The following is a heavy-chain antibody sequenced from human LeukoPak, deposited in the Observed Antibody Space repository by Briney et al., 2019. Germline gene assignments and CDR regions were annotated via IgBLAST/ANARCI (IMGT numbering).Heavy chain of an antibody. Sequence: ASVKVSCKASGYTFTGYYMHWVRQAPGQGLEWMGRINPNSGGTNYAQKFQGRVTMTRDTSISTAYMELSRLRSDDTAVYYCARVGYSSGCYLYYFDYWGQGTLVTVSS. CDR3: ARVGYSSGCYLYYFDY. J-gene: IGHJ4*02. V-gene: IGHV1-2*06. CDR2: INPNSGGT. CDR1: GYTFTGYY. D-gene: IGHD6-19*01.